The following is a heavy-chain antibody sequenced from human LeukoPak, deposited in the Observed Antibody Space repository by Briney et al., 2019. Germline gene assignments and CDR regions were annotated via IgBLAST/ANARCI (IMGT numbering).Heavy chain of an antibody. J-gene: IGHJ4*02. CDR3: AREMGVVPTAIPTVDS. V-gene: IGHV1-2*02. CDR1: GYTFTGHF. D-gene: IGHD2-2*02. CDR2: IEPKSGGT. Sequence: GASVKVSCTASGYTFTGHFMHWVRQAHGQGLEWMGWIEPKSGGTHYGHKFQGRVTMTRDTSMSTAYMELSRVKADDTAVYYCAREMGVVPTAIPTVDSWGQGTLVTVSS.